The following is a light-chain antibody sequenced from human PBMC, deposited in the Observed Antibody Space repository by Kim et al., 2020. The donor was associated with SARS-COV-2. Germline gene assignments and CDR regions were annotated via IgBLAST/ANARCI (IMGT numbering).Light chain of an antibody. Sequence: DIQMTQSPSSLSASVGDRVTITCRASQGIGNYLAWFQQKPGKAPKSLIYGASTLQNGVPSRFGGSGSGRYFILTISNLQPEDCATSYCQHYDCYPLTFGGGTKVDI. V-gene: IGKV1-16*01. J-gene: IGKJ4*01. CDR1: QGIGNY. CDR2: GAS. CDR3: QHYDCYPLT.